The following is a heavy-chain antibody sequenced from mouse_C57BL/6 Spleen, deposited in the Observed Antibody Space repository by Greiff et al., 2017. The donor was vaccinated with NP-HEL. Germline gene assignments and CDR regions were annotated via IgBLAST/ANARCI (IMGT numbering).Heavy chain of an antibody. Sequence: DVKLQESGPGLVKPSQSLSLTCSVTGYSITSGYYWNWIRQFPGNKLEWMGYISYDGSNNYNPSLKNRISITRDTSKNQFFLKLNSVTTEDTATYYCARGNYGSIKGAWFAYWGQGTLVTVSA. CDR1: GYSITSGYY. V-gene: IGHV3-6*01. CDR2: ISYDGSN. CDR3: ARGNYGSIKGAWFAY. J-gene: IGHJ3*01. D-gene: IGHD1-1*01.